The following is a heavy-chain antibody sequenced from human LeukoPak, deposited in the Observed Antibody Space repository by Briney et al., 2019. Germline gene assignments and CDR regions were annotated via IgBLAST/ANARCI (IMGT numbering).Heavy chain of an antibody. D-gene: IGHD3-16*02. CDR2: ISGSGGST. CDR3: AKDLMITFGGVIVIPGGDY. J-gene: IGHJ4*02. Sequence: GGSLRLSCAASGFTFSSYAMSWVRQAPGKGLEWVSAISGSGGSTYYADSGKGRFAISRGNSKNTLYLQMNSLRGEDTAVYYCAKDLMITFGGVIVIPGGDYWGQGTLVTVSS. CDR1: GFTFSSYA. V-gene: IGHV3-23*01.